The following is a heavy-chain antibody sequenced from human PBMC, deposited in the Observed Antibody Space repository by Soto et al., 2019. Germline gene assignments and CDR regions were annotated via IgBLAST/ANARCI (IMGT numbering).Heavy chain of an antibody. D-gene: IGHD3-3*01. J-gene: IGHJ4*02. CDR3: AKDRGGAITIFGVVFDY. Sequence: EVQLLESGGGLVQPGGSLRLSCAASGFTFSSYAMSWVRQAPGKGLEWVSAISGSGGSTYYADSVKGRFTISRDNSKNTVYLQMNSLRAEDTAVYYCAKDRGGAITIFGVVFDYWGQGTLGTVSS. CDR1: GFTFSSYA. V-gene: IGHV3-23*01. CDR2: ISGSGGST.